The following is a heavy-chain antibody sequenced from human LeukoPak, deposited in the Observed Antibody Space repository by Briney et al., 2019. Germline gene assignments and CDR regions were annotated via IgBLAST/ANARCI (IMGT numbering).Heavy chain of an antibody. Sequence: GGSLRLSCAASGFTFSNYGMSWVRQAPGKGLEWVSVISGSGSSTYYADSVKGRFTISRDNSKNTLYLQMNSLRAEDTAVYYCAILHYYGSGSYRNNNWFDPWGQGTLVTVSS. CDR3: AILHYYGSGSYRNNNWFDP. D-gene: IGHD3-10*01. J-gene: IGHJ5*02. CDR1: GFTFSNYG. V-gene: IGHV3-23*01. CDR2: ISGSGSST.